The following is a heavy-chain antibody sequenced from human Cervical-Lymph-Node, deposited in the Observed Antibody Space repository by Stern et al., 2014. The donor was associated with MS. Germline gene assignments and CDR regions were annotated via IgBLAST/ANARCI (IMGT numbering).Heavy chain of an antibody. J-gene: IGHJ4*02. CDR3: ARQRYFDY. CDR1: GYTFTSYW. CDR2: IFPGGSDI. V-gene: IGHV5-51*01. Sequence: VQLVQSGPEVKRPGESLKISCQASGYTFTSYWIGWVRQMPGKGLEWIAIIFPGGSDIRYSPSFQGQVTLSADKSSSTAYLRWNNLKASDTAIYYCARQRYFDYWGQGTLVTVSS.